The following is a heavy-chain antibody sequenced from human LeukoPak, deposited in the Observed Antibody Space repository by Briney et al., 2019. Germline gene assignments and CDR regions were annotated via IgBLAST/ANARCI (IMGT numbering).Heavy chain of an antibody. V-gene: IGHV3-48*02. CDR2: ISSSSGTI. CDR3: ARGPHPPHYYYGSGSYYNGDY. D-gene: IGHD3-10*01. J-gene: IGHJ4*02. CDR1: GFTFSSYS. Sequence: GRSLRLSCAASGFTFSSYSMKWVRQAPGKGLEWVSYISSSSGTIYYADSVKGRFTISRDNAKNSLYLQMNSLRDEDTAVYYCARGPHPPHYYYGSGSYYNGDYWGQGTLVTVSS.